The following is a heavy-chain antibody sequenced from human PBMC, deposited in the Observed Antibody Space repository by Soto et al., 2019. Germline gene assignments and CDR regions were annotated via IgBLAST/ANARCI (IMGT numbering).Heavy chain of an antibody. V-gene: IGHV3-15*01. J-gene: IGHJ4*02. Sequence: GGSLRLSCAASGFTFSNAWMSWVRQAPGKGLEWVGRIKSKTDGGTTDYAAPVKGRFTISRDDSKNTLYLQMNSLKTEDTAVYYCTTSWYEWDPFDYWGQGTLVTVSS. CDR1: GFTFSNAW. CDR3: TTSWYEWDPFDY. D-gene: IGHD2-8*01. CDR2: IKSKTDGGTT.